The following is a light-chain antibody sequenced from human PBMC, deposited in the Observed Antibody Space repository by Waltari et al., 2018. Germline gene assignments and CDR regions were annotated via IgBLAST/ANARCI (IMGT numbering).Light chain of an antibody. CDR3: QHVT. CDR2: EAA. J-gene: IGKJ4*01. V-gene: IGKV3-11*01. CDR1: QIVSNS. Sequence: EMVLTQSPATLSLSPGERATICCRTSQIVSNSLTWYQQKPGQVPRLLIFEAANRATGIPVRFSGSESGTDFTLTISSLESEDFAVYYCQHVTFGGGTKVEI.